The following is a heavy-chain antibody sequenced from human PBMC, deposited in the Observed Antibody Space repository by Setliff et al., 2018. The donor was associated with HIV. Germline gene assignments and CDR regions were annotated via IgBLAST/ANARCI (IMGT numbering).Heavy chain of an antibody. CDR3: ARHQYYYDSSGGGALDY. CDR1: GGSISSGVYY. J-gene: IGHJ4*02. Sequence: SETLSLTCTVSGGSISSGVYYWSWIRQPAGKGLEWVGHIYSSGSTSYNPSLKSRVSISEETSKNQFSLKLNSVTAADTAVYYCARHQYYYDSSGGGALDYWGQGTLVTVSS. D-gene: IGHD3-22*01. CDR2: IYSSGST. V-gene: IGHV4-61*09.